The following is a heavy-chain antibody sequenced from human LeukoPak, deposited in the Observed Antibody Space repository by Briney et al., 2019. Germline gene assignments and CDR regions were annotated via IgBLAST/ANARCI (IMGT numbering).Heavy chain of an antibody. CDR2: IYPGDSDT. Sequence: GESLKISCKGSGYSFTSYWIGWVRQMPGKGLEWMGIIYPGDSDTRYSPSFQGQVTTSADKSISTAYLQWSSLKASDTAMYYCARLLGYCSGGSCHGYFDYWGQGTLVTVSS. CDR1: GYSFTSYW. J-gene: IGHJ4*02. CDR3: ARLLGYCSGGSCHGYFDY. D-gene: IGHD2-15*01. V-gene: IGHV5-51*01.